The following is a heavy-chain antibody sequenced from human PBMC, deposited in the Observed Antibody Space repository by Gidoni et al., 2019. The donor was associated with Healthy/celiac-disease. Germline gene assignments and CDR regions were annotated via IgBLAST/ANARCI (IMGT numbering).Heavy chain of an antibody. V-gene: IGHV3-23*01. CDR1: GFPFTTVP. J-gene: IGHJ4*02. Sequence: EVQLLESGGGLVQPGGSLSLCCSASGFPFTTVPMRWVRQAPGKGVGWVSAISGSGGSTYYADSVKGRFTISRDNSKNTLYLQMNSLRAEDTAVYYCAKDRRGYGSGSYYPFDYWGQGTLVTVSS. CDR2: ISGSGGST. D-gene: IGHD3-10*01. CDR3: AKDRRGYGSGSYYPFDY.